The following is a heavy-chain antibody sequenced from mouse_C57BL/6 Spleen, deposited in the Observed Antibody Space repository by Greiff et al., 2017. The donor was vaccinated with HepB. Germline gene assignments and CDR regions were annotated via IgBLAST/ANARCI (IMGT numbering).Heavy chain of an antibody. CDR2: IDPSDSET. J-gene: IGHJ4*01. V-gene: IGHV1-52*01. D-gene: IGHD3-3*01. Sequence: VQLQQSGAELVRPGSSVKLSCKASGYTFTSYWMHWVKQRPIQGLEWIGNIDPSDSETHYNQKFKDKATLTVDKSSSTAYMQLSSLTSEDSAVYYGARWGGGRGNYAMDYWGQGTSVTVSS. CDR3: ARWGGGRGNYAMDY. CDR1: GYTFTSYW.